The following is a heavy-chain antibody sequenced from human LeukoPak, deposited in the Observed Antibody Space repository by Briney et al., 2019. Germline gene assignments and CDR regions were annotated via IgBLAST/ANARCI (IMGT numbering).Heavy chain of an antibody. CDR2: INHSGST. D-gene: IGHD3-10*01. V-gene: IGHV4-34*01. CDR3: ASSSLGITMVRGVDAFDI. J-gene: IGHJ3*02. CDR1: GGSFSGYY. Sequence: SETLSLICAVYGGSFSGYYWSWIRQPPGKGLEWIGEINHSGSTNYNPSLKSRVTISVDTSKNQFSLKLSSVTAADTAVYYCASSSLGITMVRGVDAFDIWGQGAMVTVSS.